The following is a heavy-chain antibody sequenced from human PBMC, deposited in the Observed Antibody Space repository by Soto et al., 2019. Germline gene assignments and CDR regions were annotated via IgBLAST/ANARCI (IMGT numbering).Heavy chain of an antibody. D-gene: IGHD2-15*01. CDR3: ARDEGEGYCSGGSCYSYYYGMDV. J-gene: IGHJ6*02. V-gene: IGHV3-7*03. CDR1: GFTFSSYW. Sequence: EVQLVESGGGLVQPGGSLRLSCAASGFTFSSYWMSWVRQAPGKGLEWVANIKQDGSEKYYVDSVKGRFTISRDNAKNSLNLQMTSLRAEDTAVYYCARDEGEGYCSGGSCYSYYYGMDVWGQGTTVTVSS. CDR2: IKQDGSEK.